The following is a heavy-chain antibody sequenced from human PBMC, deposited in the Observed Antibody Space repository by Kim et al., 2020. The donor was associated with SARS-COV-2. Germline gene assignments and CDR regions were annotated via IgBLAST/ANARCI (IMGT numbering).Heavy chain of an antibody. V-gene: IGHV4-4*09. J-gene: IGHJ5*02. CDR3: ARSATVSSWFDP. Sequence: NHSPSLKSRFTISMDASKNQFSVKLSSVTAADPAVYYCARSATVSSWFDPWGQGTLVTVSS. D-gene: IGHD2-15*01.